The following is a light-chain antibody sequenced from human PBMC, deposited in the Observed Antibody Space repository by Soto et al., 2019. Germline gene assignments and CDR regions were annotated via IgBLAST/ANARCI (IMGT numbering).Light chain of an antibody. CDR2: GAS. Sequence: EVVMTESPATLSVSPGARGTPSCRASQSVSSNLAWYQQRPGHAPRIRIYGASTRATGIPARLSGSGSGTEFTLTISSMQPDDSATYYCQQYNSYSTFGQGTKVDI. CDR3: QQYNSYST. J-gene: IGKJ1*01. V-gene: IGKV3D-15*01. CDR1: QSVSSN.